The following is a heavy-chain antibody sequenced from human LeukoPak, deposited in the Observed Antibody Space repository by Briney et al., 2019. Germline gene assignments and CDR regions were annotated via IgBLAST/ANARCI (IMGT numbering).Heavy chain of an antibody. CDR3: ARHLPDYGDHEGAFDI. J-gene: IGHJ3*02. CDR2: IYPGDSDT. Sequence: GESLKISCKGSGYSFTSYWIGWVRQMPGKGLEWMGIIYPGDSDTRYSPSFQGQVTISADKSISTAYLQWSSLKASDTAMYYCARHLPDYGDHEGAFDIWGQGAMVTVSS. V-gene: IGHV5-51*01. D-gene: IGHD4-17*01. CDR1: GYSFTSYW.